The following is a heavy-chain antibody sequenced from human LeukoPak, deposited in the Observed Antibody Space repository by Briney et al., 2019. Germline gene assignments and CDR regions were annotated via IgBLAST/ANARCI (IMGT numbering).Heavy chain of an antibody. CDR1: GGSISSYY. J-gene: IGHJ3*02. D-gene: IGHD3-10*01. V-gene: IGHV4-39*07. Sequence: SETLSLTCTVSGGSISSYYWGWIRQPPGKGLEWIGSIYYSGSTYYNPSLKSRVTISVDTSKNQFSLKLSSVTAADTAVYYCARDTYYYGSGGYISAFDIWGQGTMVTVSS. CDR3: ARDTYYYGSGGYISAFDI. CDR2: IYYSGST.